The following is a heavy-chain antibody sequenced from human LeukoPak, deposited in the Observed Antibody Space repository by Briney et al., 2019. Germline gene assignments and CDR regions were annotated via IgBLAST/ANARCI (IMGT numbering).Heavy chain of an antibody. CDR3: ASGERGYSYGTGYWFDP. Sequence: ASVTVSCKASGYTFTGYYMHWVRQAPGQGLEWMGWINPNSGGTNYAQKFQGRVTMTRDTSISTAYMELSSLISADTAVYYCASGERGYSYGTGYWFDPGGQGTLVTFPS. CDR1: GYTFTGYY. CDR2: INPNSGGT. D-gene: IGHD5-18*01. V-gene: IGHV1-2*02. J-gene: IGHJ5*02.